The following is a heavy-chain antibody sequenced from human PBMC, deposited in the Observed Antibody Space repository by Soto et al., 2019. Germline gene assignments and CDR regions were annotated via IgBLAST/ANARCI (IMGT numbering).Heavy chain of an antibody. Sequence: GGSLRLSCEVSAFTFSRYAMHWVRQAPGKGLEWVAVISYDGGNKYYGDSVKGRFTIFRDNSKNTLFLQMNSLRVEDTAVNYCAGGLRNYDFWSGNYYWGQGTLVTVSS. CDR1: AFTFSRYA. CDR3: AGGLRNYDFWSGNYY. CDR2: ISYDGGNK. V-gene: IGHV3-30-3*01. J-gene: IGHJ4*02. D-gene: IGHD3-3*01.